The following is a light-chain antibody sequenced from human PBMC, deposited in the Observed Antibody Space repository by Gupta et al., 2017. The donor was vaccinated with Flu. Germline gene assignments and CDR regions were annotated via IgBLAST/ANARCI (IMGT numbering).Light chain of an antibody. V-gene: IGLV2-14*01. Sequence: QSALTQPASVSGSLGQSITISCTGTSSDVGGYNYVSWYQQHPGKAPKLMIYDVSNRPSGVSIRVSGSKSGNTLSLTSLGFQAEDESYYYCSSYTSSSTDVFGTGTKVTVL. CDR2: DVS. J-gene: IGLJ1*01. CDR3: SSYTSSSTDV. CDR1: SSDVGGYNY.